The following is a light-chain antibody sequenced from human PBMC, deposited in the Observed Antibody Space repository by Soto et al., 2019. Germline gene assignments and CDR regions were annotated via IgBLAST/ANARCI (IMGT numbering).Light chain of an antibody. J-gene: IGKJ1*01. V-gene: IGKV3-20*01. CDR3: HRGDSSPLT. CDR1: QRVAKNY. Sequence: EIVWTQSPGTLSLSPGERATLSCRASQRVAKNYLAWYPQEAGQAPRLLIYDASSRATGIPDRFSGSGSGTDFTLTISRLEPEDFAVYYCHRGDSSPLTFGQGTKVEIK. CDR2: DAS.